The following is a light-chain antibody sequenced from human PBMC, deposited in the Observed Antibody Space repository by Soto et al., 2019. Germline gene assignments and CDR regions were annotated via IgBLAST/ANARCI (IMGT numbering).Light chain of an antibody. Sequence: EKGVYQSLGTVSRSQGERATLSCRASQSVSNNYLAWYQQKPGQAPRLLIYGASNRATGIPDRFSGSGSGTDFTLTISRLEPEDFAVYYCQQYGSSGTFGQGTKVDIK. CDR2: GAS. J-gene: IGKJ1*01. CDR1: QSVSNNY. CDR3: QQYGSSGT. V-gene: IGKV3-20*01.